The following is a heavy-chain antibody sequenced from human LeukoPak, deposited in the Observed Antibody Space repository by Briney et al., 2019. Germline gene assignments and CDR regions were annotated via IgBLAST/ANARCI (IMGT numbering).Heavy chain of an antibody. CDR1: GFTFSSYA. J-gene: IGHJ4*02. CDR3: AKDRSSGRNYFDY. D-gene: IGHD6-19*01. V-gene: IGHV3-23*01. Sequence: GGSLRLSCAASGFTFSSYAMSWVRQAPGKGLEWVSAISGSGGSTYYADSVKSRFTISRDNSKNTLYLQMNSLRAEDTAVYYCAKDRSSGRNYFDYWGQGTLVTVSS. CDR2: ISGSGGST.